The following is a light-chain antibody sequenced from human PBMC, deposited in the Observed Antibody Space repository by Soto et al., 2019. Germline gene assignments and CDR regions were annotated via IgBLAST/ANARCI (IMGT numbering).Light chain of an antibody. CDR1: SSDVGGYNY. Sequence: QSALTQPPSASGSPGQSVTISCTGTSSDVGGYNYVSWYQQHPDKAPTLIIYEVSKRPSGVPDRFPGSKSGNTASLTVSGLQADDEADYYCSSYAGSARILFGGGTKLTVL. CDR3: SSYAGSARIL. V-gene: IGLV2-8*01. J-gene: IGLJ2*01. CDR2: EVS.